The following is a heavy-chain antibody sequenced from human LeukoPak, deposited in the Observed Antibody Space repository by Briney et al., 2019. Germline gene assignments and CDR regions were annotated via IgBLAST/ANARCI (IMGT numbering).Heavy chain of an antibody. CDR1: SYTFISYG. V-gene: IGHV1-18*01. CDR2: INTYNGRT. J-gene: IGHJ3*02. CDR3: ARDHNCNVGVSPPPFYI. Sequence: DSVKVSCKASSYTFISYGISWVRQAPGQALEWMGWINTYNGRTNYPQKRQGIMNMMTEASTTTTYMDPRSLRSCDSAVYFCARDHNCNVGVSPPPFYIWGQGTMVTVSS. D-gene: IGHD1-1*01.